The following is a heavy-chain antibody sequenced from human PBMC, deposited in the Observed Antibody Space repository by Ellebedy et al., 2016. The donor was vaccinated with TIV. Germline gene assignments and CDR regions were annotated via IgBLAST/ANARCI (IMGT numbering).Heavy chain of an antibody. V-gene: IGHV1-3*01. CDR3: ARDYGWSNVAGVDY. J-gene: IGHJ4*02. CDR1: GYNFTNYI. CDR2: INAGNGNR. Sequence: ASVKVSCKAYGYNFTNYIMHWVRQAPGQRLEWMGWINAGNGNRKYSERLQGRVTITRDTSASTAYMELSSLRSEDTAVYYCARDYGWSNVAGVDYWGQGTLVTASS. D-gene: IGHD3-16*01.